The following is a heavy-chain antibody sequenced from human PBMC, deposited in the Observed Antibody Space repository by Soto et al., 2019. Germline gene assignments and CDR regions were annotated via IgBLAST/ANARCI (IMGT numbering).Heavy chain of an antibody. CDR2: TYYGSTWYN. CDR3: ARGDTDMLSSFFS. Sequence: SQTLSLTCAIFGDSVSSNRAFWNWIRQSPSRGLEWLGRTYYGSTWYNDYAASVKSRITINPDTSKNQFSLQLNSVTPEDTAVYYCARGDTDMLSSFFSWGQGTLVTVSS. V-gene: IGHV6-1*01. CDR1: GDSVSSNRAF. J-gene: IGHJ4*02. D-gene: IGHD5-18*01.